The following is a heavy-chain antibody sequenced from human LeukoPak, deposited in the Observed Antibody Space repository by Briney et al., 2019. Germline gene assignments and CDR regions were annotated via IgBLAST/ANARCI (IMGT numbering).Heavy chain of an antibody. CDR3: ARVIEYSSSSEYYYYYYIDV. CDR1: GHPFPIYG. Sequence: ATVKVFCKVSGHPFPIYGISGARHARGQGLEWMRWISAYNGNTNYTQKLQDRVTMTTDTATSTAYMELRSLSSDDTAVYYGARVIEYSSSSEYYYYYYIDVWGKGTTVTVSS. CDR2: ISAYNGNT. D-gene: IGHD6-6*01. J-gene: IGHJ6*03. V-gene: IGHV1-18*01.